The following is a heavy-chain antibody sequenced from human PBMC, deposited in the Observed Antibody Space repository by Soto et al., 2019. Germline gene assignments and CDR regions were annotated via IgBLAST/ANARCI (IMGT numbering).Heavy chain of an antibody. Sequence: QGQLEQSGAEVKKPGASVKVSCKASGYTFIGYYMHWVRLVPGQGLEWMGWSNPDSGDTNYAQKFQGRVTMTRDTSISTAYMELSRLRTADTAVYYCAGGPSEEGIGVAGHAFDIWGQGTMITVSS. CDR3: AGGPSEEGIGVAGHAFDI. D-gene: IGHD6-19*01. J-gene: IGHJ3*02. CDR2: SNPDSGDT. CDR1: GYTFIGYY. V-gene: IGHV1-2*02.